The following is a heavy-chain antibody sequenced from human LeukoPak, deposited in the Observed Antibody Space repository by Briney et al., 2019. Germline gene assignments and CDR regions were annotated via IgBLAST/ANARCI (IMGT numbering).Heavy chain of an antibody. V-gene: IGHV5-51*01. CDR3: AAGRGSGWPYFDY. Sequence: GESLKIPCKGSGYSFTSYLIGWVRQIPGKGLEWMGIIYPGDSDARYSPSFQGQVTISADKSISTAYLQWCSLKASDTAMYYCAAGRGSGWPYFDYWGQGTLVTVSS. CDR1: GYSFTSYL. J-gene: IGHJ4*02. CDR2: IYPGDSDA. D-gene: IGHD6-19*01.